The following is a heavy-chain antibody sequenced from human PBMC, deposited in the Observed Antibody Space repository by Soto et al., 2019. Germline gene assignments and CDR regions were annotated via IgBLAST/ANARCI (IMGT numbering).Heavy chain of an antibody. J-gene: IGHJ4*02. Sequence: PGGSLRLSCAASGFSFDKAWMSWVRLTPGKGLEWVGRIKNKTDGGIGDYPAPVRDRFTISRDDSRSTLYLQMNSLKTEDTAVYYCITDPYYDFWSGYHFDYWGQGTLVTVSS. CDR3: ITDPYYDFWSGYHFDY. D-gene: IGHD3-3*01. CDR1: GFSFDKAW. V-gene: IGHV3-15*01. CDR2: IKNKTDGGIG.